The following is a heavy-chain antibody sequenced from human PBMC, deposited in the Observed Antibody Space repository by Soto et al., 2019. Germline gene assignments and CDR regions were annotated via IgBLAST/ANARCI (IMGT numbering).Heavy chain of an antibody. CDR3: ARDPGIWAFDI. Sequence: PGGSLRLSCAASGFTVSSKYMSWVRQAPGKGLEWVSVIYSGGSIYYGDSVKGRITISRDNSKNTVFLQMNSLRAEDTAVYYCARDPGIWAFDIWGQGTMVTVSS. J-gene: IGHJ3*02. CDR1: GFTVSSKY. CDR2: IYSGGSI. V-gene: IGHV3-66*01.